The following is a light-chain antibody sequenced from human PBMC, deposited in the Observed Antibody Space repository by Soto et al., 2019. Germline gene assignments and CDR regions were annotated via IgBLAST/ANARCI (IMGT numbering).Light chain of an antibody. Sequence: EIVLTQSPGTLSLSPGERATLSCRASQSVDSTYLAWYQQKPDQSPRLLIYATSTRAAGIPDRFSGSGSGTDFTLTITSLQSEDFAVYYCQQYDNWPWTFGQGTKVDIK. V-gene: IGKV3-20*01. J-gene: IGKJ1*01. CDR3: QQYDNWPWT. CDR1: QSVDSTY. CDR2: ATS.